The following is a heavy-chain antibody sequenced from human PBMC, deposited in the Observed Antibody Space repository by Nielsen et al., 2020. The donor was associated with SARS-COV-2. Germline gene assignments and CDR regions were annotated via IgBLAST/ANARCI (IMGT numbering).Heavy chain of an antibody. D-gene: IGHD5-18*01. CDR2: ISGRGGNT. CDR3: AKSDGGYSYGYPDY. Sequence: GGSLRLSCAASGFSFSNYAMNWVRHATGKGLEWVSAISGRGGNTFYADSVKGRFTISRDNSKSTLYLQMNSLSAEDTAIYYCAKSDGGYSYGYPDYWGQGTLVTVSS. V-gene: IGHV3-23*01. CDR1: GFSFSNYA. J-gene: IGHJ4*02.